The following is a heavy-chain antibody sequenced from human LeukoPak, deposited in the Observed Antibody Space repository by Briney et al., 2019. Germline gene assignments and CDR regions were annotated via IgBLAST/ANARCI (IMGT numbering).Heavy chain of an antibody. CDR3: AKEGRASKPTDLHH. Sequence: VGSLRLSCAASGFIFTDYGMHWVRQAPGKGLEWLTFIRYDGSDKYYADSVKGRFTISRDNSKNTLYLQMNSLTSEDTAVYYCAKEGRASKPTDLHHWDQGILVTVSS. CDR1: GFIFTDYG. CDR2: IRYDGSDK. V-gene: IGHV3-30*02. D-gene: IGHD1-1*01. J-gene: IGHJ5*02.